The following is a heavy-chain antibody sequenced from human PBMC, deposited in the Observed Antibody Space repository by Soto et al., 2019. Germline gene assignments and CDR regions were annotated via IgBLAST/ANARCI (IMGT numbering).Heavy chain of an antibody. CDR3: ARVAMENYHDMWSGSTSSALDV. CDR1: GGSMRGYS. Sequence: SETLSLTCKVSGGSMRGYSWSWIRETPGEGLEWIGCVSHSGRTDYSPSLKNRVTISLDMSKNHFALHVNSVDPADTAVYYCARVAMENYHDMWSGSTSSALDVWGQGTTVTVSS. V-gene: IGHV4-59*13. CDR2: VSHSGRT. J-gene: IGHJ6*02. D-gene: IGHD3-3*01.